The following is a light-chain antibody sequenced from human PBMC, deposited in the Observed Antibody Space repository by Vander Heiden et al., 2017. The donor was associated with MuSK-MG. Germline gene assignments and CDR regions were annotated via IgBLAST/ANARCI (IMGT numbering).Light chain of an antibody. Sequence: DIQLTQSPSSLSASVGDRVTLTCLASQSISSYLNWYQQKPGKAPKLLIYAASSLQSGVPERFSGSGSGTDFTLTISSLQPEDFATYYCQQSYSTPPTFGCGTKVEIK. V-gene: IGKV1-39*01. CDR2: AAS. J-gene: IGKJ4*01. CDR3: QQSYSTPPT. CDR1: QSISSY.